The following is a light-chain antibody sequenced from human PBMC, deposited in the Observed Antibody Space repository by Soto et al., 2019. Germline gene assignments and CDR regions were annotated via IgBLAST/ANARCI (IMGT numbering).Light chain of an antibody. CDR3: QQYGSSPQFT. V-gene: IGKV3-20*01. Sequence: EIVLPQSPGTLSLSPGERATLSCRASQSVPSTYLAWYQQRPGQAPRLLIYGASTRAPGIPDRFSGSGSGTDSTITVSGLEPEDFAVYFCQQYGSSPQFTFGPGTKVDIK. J-gene: IGKJ3*01. CDR1: QSVPSTY. CDR2: GAS.